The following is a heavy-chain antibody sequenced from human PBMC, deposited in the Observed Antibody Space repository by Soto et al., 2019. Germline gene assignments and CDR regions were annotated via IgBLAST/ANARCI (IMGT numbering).Heavy chain of an antibody. CDR2: INPSGGST. D-gene: IGHD2-21*02. CDR1: GYTFTSYY. CDR3: ARDWHIVVVTAPGNTFDI. V-gene: IGHV1-46*01. J-gene: IGHJ3*02. Sequence: ASLEVSCKASGYTFTSYYSHWVGDAPGQGLEWMGIINPSGGSTSYAQKFQGRGAMTRDTSTSTVYMELSSLRSEDTAVYYCARDWHIVVVTAPGNTFDIWGHGAMVTVSS.